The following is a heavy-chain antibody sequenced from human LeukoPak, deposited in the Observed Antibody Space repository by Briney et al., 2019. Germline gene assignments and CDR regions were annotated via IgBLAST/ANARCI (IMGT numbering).Heavy chain of an antibody. J-gene: IGHJ3*02. V-gene: IGHV3-23*01. CDR1: GFTFSNYV. CDR3: ARARWLQGAFDI. Sequence: GGSLRLSCAASGFTFSNYVMTWVRQAPGKGLEWVSAISTSGGSTYYADSVKGRFTISRDNARNSLFLQMNSLRVEDTAVYYCARARWLQGAFDIWGQGTMVTVSS. D-gene: IGHD5-24*01. CDR2: ISTSGGST.